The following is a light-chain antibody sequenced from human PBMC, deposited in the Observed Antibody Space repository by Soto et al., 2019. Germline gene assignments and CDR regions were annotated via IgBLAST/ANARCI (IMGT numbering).Light chain of an antibody. V-gene: IGKV3-20*01. CDR3: QQYGGSPIT. CDR1: QSVSSDF. Sequence: IGLTQSPGTLSLSPGERATLSCRVSQSVSSDFLAWYQQKPGQAPRLLMFGASSRATGIPDRFSGSGSRTDFTLTISRLEPDDFAVYYCQQYGGSPITFGQGTRLEI. CDR2: GAS. J-gene: IGKJ5*01.